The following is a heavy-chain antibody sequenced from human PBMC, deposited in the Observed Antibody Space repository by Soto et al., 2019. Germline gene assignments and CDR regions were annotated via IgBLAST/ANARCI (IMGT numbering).Heavy chain of an antibody. CDR3: ARKDCSGGSCYPSYTSYYGMDV. J-gene: IGHJ6*02. Sequence: QVQLVQSGAEVKKPGSSVKVSCKASGGTFSSYAISWVRQAPGQGLEWMGGIIPIFGTANYAQKFQGRVTITADESTSTAYIELSSLRSEDTAVYYCARKDCSGGSCYPSYTSYYGMDVWGQATTVTDSS. CDR1: GGTFSSYA. V-gene: IGHV1-69*01. CDR2: IIPIFGTA. D-gene: IGHD2-15*01.